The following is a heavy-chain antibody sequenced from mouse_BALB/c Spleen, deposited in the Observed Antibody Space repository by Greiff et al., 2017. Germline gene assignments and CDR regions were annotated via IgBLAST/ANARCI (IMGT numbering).Heavy chain of an antibody. V-gene: IGHV5-17*02. Sequence: EVNVVESGGGLVQPGGSRKLSCAASGFTFSSFGMHWVRQAPEKGLEWVAYISSGSSTIYYADTVKGRFTISRDNPKNTLFLQMTSLRSEDTAMYYCARGDGYLDVWGAGTTVTVSS. D-gene: IGHD2-3*01. J-gene: IGHJ1*01. CDR2: ISSGSSTI. CDR1: GFTFSSFG. CDR3: ARGDGYLDV.